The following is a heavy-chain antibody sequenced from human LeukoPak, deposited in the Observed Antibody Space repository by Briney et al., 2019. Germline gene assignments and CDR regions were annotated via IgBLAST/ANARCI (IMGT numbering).Heavy chain of an antibody. CDR1: GYTFTGYY. V-gene: IGHV1-2*02. D-gene: IGHD6-13*01. CDR2: INPNSGGT. J-gene: IGHJ5*02. CDR3: AREGYSSSWYWVWFDP. Sequence: ASVKVSCKASGYTFTGYYMHWVRQAPGQGLEWMGWINPNSGGTNYAQKLQGRVTMTTDTSTSTAYMELSRLRSDDTAVYYCAREGYSSSWYWVWFDPWGQGTLVTVSS.